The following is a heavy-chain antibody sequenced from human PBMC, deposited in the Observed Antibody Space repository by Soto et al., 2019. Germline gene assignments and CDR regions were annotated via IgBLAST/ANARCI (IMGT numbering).Heavy chain of an antibody. Sequence: SVKVSCKASGGTFSSYAISWVRQAPGQGLEWMGGIIPIFGTANYAQKFQGRVTITADESTSTAYMELSSLRSEDTAVYYCARNPYDSSGYYFPSFDYWGQGTLVTVS. CDR1: GGTFSSYA. V-gene: IGHV1-69*13. J-gene: IGHJ4*02. CDR2: IIPIFGTA. D-gene: IGHD3-22*01. CDR3: ARNPYDSSGYYFPSFDY.